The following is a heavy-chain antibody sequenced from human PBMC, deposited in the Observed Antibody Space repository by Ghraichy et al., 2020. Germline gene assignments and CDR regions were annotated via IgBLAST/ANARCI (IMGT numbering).Heavy chain of an antibody. CDR3: VREGITTMDY. Sequence: GGSLRLSCAASGFTFSSYWMNWVRQAPGKGLVWVSHINKDGSSTNYADSVKGRFTMSRDNAKNTVFLQMNSLSVEDTAVYFCVREGITTMDYWGQGILVTVSS. CDR1: GFTFSSYW. J-gene: IGHJ4*02. V-gene: IGHV3-74*01. D-gene: IGHD3-22*01. CDR2: INKDGSST.